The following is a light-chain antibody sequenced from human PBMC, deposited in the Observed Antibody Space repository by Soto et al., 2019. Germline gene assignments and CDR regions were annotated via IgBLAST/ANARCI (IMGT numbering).Light chain of an antibody. Sequence: QSVLTQPPSVSAAPGQTVTISCSGSSSNIGNNYVSWYQQVPGTAPKLLIYEDDKRPSGTPDRFSGSKSGTSTTLAITGLQTGDEADYYCVTWDTSLSAGVLGGGTKLTVL. CDR1: SSNIGNNY. J-gene: IGLJ3*02. V-gene: IGLV1-51*02. CDR3: VTWDTSLSAGV. CDR2: EDD.